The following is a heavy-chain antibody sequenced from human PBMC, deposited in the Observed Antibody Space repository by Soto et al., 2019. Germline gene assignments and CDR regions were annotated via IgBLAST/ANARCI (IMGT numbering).Heavy chain of an antibody. J-gene: IGHJ4*02. CDR3: ARDLGGSHDY. V-gene: IGHV3-74*01. D-gene: IGHD3-16*01. CDR1: GFTFSTYW. CDR2: IKTDGSVT. Sequence: EVQLVESGGGLLQPGGSLRLSCAASGFTFSTYWMHWVRQAPGKGLVWVSRIKTDGSVTTYVDSVKGRFTISRDNAKNTLYLQMNTLRAEDTAVYYCARDLGGSHDYWGRGTLVTVSS.